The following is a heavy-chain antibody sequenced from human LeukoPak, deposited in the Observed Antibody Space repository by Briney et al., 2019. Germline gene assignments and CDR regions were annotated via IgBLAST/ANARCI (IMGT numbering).Heavy chain of an antibody. CDR2: ISSSSSYI. V-gene: IGHV3-21*01. Sequence: GGSLRLSCAASGFTFSSYSMNWVRQAPGKGLEWVSSISSSSSYIYYADSVKGRFTISRDNAKNSLYLQMNSLRAEDTAVYYCARARITMVRGVMNYYGMDVWGRGTTVTVSS. CDR3: ARARITMVRGVMNYYGMDV. J-gene: IGHJ6*02. D-gene: IGHD3-10*01. CDR1: GFTFSSYS.